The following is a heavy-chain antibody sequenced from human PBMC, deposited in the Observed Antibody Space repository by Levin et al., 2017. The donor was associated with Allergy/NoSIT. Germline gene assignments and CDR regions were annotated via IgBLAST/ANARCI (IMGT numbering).Heavy chain of an antibody. CDR1: GGTFSSYA. D-gene: IGHD4-17*01. V-gene: IGHV1-69*06. Sequence: SVKVSCKASGGTFSSYAISWVRQAPGQGLEWMGGIIPIFGTANYAQKFQGRVTITADKSTSTAYMELSSLRSEDTAVYYCAREATTVTTPYGMDVWGQGTTVTVSS. CDR2: IIPIFGTA. CDR3: AREATTVTTPYGMDV. J-gene: IGHJ6*02.